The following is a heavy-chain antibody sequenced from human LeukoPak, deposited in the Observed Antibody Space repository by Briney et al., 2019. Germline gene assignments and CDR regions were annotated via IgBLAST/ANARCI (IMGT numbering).Heavy chain of an antibody. CDR2: IKQDGSEK. CDR1: VFTFSSYW. J-gene: IGHJ3*02. D-gene: IGHD3-22*01. CDR3: AKYYYDSSGYYWSDDAFDI. V-gene: IGHV3-7*01. Sequence: GGSLRLSCAASVFTFSSYWMSWVRQAPGKGLEWVANIKQDGSEKYYVDSVKGRFTISRDNAKNSLYLQMNSLRAEDTAVYYCAKYYYDSSGYYWSDDAFDIWGQGTMVTVSS.